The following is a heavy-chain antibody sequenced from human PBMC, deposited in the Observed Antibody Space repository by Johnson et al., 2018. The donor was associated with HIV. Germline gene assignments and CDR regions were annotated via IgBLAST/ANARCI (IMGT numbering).Heavy chain of an antibody. D-gene: IGHD3-16*01. J-gene: IGHJ3*02. V-gene: IGHV3-66*01. Sequence: EVQVVESGGGLVQPGGSLRLSCAASGFTVSSNYMNWVRQAPGKGLEWVSVLYSGGSTYYADFVKDRFIISRDNSKNTLYLQMNSLRAEDTAVYYCARDYHYVWGSSYGFDIWGQGTMVIVSS. CDR2: LYSGGST. CDR1: GFTVSSNY. CDR3: ARDYHYVWGSSYGFDI.